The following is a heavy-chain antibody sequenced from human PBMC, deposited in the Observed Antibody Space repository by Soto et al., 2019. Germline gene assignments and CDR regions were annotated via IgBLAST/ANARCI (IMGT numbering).Heavy chain of an antibody. V-gene: IGHV3-7*03. CDR2: IKQDGSEK. J-gene: IGHJ5*01. D-gene: IGHD1-26*01. CDR1: GFTFSSYW. CDR3: ATIPRGGIYWGWFDS. Sequence: GGSLRLSCAASGFTFSSYWMSWVRQAPGKGLEWVANIKQDGSEKYYVDSVKGRFTISRDNAKNSLYLQMNSLRAEDTAVYYCATIPRGGIYWGWFDSWGQGTLVTVSS.